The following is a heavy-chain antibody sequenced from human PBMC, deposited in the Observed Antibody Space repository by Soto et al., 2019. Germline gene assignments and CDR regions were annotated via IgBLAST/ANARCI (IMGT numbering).Heavy chain of an antibody. CDR3: ARRYEFWSPAPNYSSYFGMDV. CDR2: IIPIFGTA. CDR1: GGTFSSYA. V-gene: IGHV1-69*13. D-gene: IGHD3-3*01. Sequence: SVKVSCKASGGTFSSYAISLVLQAPGQGLEWMGGIIPIFGTANYAQQFQGRVTTTADESTHTADMELSSLRSEDTAGYYCARRYEFWSPAPNYSSYFGMDVWGQGTTVTVSS. J-gene: IGHJ6*02.